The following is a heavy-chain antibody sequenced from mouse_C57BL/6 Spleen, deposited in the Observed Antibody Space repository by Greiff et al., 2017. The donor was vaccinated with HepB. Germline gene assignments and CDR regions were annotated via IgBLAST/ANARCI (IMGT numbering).Heavy chain of an antibody. V-gene: IGHV14-2*01. J-gene: IGHJ3*01. CDR2: IDPEDGET. CDR1: GFNIKDYY. CDR3: ARDGSSYKFAY. Sequence: EVQLQQSGAELVKPGASVKLSCTASGFNIKDYYMHWVKQRTEQGLEWIGRIDPEDGETKYAPKFQGKATITADTSSNTAYLQLSSLTSEDPAVYSCARDGSSYKFAYWGQGTLVTVSA. D-gene: IGHD1-1*01.